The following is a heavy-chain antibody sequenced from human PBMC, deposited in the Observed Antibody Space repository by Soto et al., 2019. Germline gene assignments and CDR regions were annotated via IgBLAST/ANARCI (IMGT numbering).Heavy chain of an antibody. V-gene: IGHV1-69*13. CDR2: IIPIFGTA. J-gene: IGHJ4*02. CDR1: GGTFSSYA. Sequence: VASVKVSCKASGGTFSSYAISWVRQAPGQGLEWMGGIIPIFGTANYAQKFQGRVTITADESTSTAYMELSSLRSEDTAVYYCAGLRTYGGYGYWGQGTLVTVSS. CDR3: AGLRTYGGYGY. D-gene: IGHD5-12*01.